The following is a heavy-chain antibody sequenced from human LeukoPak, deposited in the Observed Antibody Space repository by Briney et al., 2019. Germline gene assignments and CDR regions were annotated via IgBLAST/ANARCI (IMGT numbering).Heavy chain of an antibody. D-gene: IGHD3-10*02. CDR3: ARHASAYVRNLQH. CDR2: INQSGST. Sequence: SETLSLTCAVYGGSFSGYYWSWIRQPPGKGLEWIGEINQSGSTNYNPSLKSRVTISVDTPKNQFSLKLNSVTAADTAVYYRARHASAYVRNLQHWGQGTLVTVSS. CDR1: GGSFSGYY. J-gene: IGHJ1*01. V-gene: IGHV4-34*01.